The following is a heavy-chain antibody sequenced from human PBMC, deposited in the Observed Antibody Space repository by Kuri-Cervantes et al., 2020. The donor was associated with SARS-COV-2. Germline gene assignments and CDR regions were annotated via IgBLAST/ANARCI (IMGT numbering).Heavy chain of an antibody. CDR1: GGSFSGYQ. CDR3: ARGLIGLVPAPVLGLGPHYYYFHMDV. J-gene: IGHJ6*02. V-gene: IGHV4-34*01. D-gene: IGHD2-2*01. Sequence: ESLKISCAVFGGSFSGYQWGWIRQSPGKGLEWIGEINHSGGTNYISSLKSRVTISVDTSKYQFSLKLTSVTAADTAVYYCARGLIGLVPAPVLGLGPHYYYFHMDVWGQGTTVTVSS. CDR2: INHSGGT.